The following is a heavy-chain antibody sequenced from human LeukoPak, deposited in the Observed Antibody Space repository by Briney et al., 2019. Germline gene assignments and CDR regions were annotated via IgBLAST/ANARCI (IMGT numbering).Heavy chain of an antibody. CDR1: GYTLTELS. CDR2: FDPEDGET. Sequence: ASVKVSYKVSGYTLTELSMHWVRQAPGKGLEWMGGFDPEDGETIYAQKFQGRVTMTEDTSTDTAYMELSSLRSEDTAVYYCAILYSGSYYFDYWGQGTLVTVSS. CDR3: AILYSGSYYFDY. D-gene: IGHD1-26*01. J-gene: IGHJ4*02. V-gene: IGHV1-24*01.